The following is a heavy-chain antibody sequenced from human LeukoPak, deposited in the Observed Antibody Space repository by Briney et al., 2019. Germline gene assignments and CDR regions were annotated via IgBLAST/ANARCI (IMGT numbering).Heavy chain of an antibody. CDR1: GYTFTSYG. CDR2: ISAYNGNT. J-gene: IGHJ4*02. CDR3: ARVPDCSGGSCYGRDYFDY. V-gene: IGHV1-18*01. Sequence: ASVKVSCKASGYTFTSYGISWVRQAPGQGLEWMGWISAYNGNTNYAQKLQGRVTMTTDTSTSTAYMELRSLRSDDTGVYYCARVPDCSGGSCYGRDYFDYWGQGTLVTVSS. D-gene: IGHD2-15*01.